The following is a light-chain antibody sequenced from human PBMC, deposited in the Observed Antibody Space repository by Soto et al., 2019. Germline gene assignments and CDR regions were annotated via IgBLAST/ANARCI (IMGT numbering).Light chain of an antibody. CDR1: QSVSSY. Sequence: EIVLTHSPATLSLSPGERATLSCRASQSVSSYLAWYQQKPGQAPRLLIYGASSRATGIPDRFSGSGSGTDFTLTISRLEPEDFAVYYCQQYSKWPITFGQGTRLEIK. CDR2: GAS. V-gene: IGKV3-11*01. J-gene: IGKJ5*01. CDR3: QQYSKWPIT.